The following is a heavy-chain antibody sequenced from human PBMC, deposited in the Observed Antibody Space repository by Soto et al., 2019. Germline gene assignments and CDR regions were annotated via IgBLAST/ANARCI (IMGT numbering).Heavy chain of an antibody. J-gene: IGHJ6*02. Sequence: PGGSLRLSCAASGFTFSSYAMSWVRQAPGKGLEWASAISGSGGSTYYADSVKGRFTISRDNSKNTLYLQMNSLRAEDTAVYYCAKDETLNDFWSGYYRDPYYYYYYGMDVWGQGTTVTVSS. CDR1: GFTFSSYA. CDR2: ISGSGGST. D-gene: IGHD3-3*01. V-gene: IGHV3-23*01. CDR3: AKDETLNDFWSGYYRDPYYYYYYGMDV.